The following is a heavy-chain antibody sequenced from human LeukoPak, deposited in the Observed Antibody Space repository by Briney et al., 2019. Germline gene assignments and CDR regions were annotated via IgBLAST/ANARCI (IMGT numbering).Heavy chain of an antibody. Sequence: GGSLRLSCAASGFTFSSYAMHWVRQAPGKGLEWVAVISYDGSNKYYADSVKGRFTISRDNAKNSLYLQMNSLRAEDTAVYYCARVAAAIFDYWGQGTLVTVSS. CDR3: ARVAAAIFDY. D-gene: IGHD6-25*01. CDR2: ISYDGSNK. V-gene: IGHV3-30-3*01. CDR1: GFTFSSYA. J-gene: IGHJ4*02.